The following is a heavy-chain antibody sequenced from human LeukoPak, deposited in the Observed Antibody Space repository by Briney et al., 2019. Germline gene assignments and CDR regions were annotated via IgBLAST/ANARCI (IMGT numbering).Heavy chain of an antibody. V-gene: IGHV4-59*08. CDR2: IYYSGST. D-gene: IGHD3-10*01. CDR1: GVTISTYY. J-gene: IGHJ4*02. CDR3: ARRAYGSGSFNRYHFDY. Sequence: PSETLSLTCTASGVTISTYYRSWIRQPPGKGLEWIGYIYYSGSTNYNPSLKGRVTISVDTSSNQFSLKLNSVTAADTAVYYCARRAYGSGSFNRYHFDYWGQGTLVAVSS.